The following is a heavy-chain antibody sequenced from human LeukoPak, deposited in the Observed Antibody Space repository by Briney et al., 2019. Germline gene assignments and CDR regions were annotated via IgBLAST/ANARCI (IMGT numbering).Heavy chain of an antibody. D-gene: IGHD2-15*01. CDR2: IKPDGSEK. V-gene: IGHV3-7*01. J-gene: IGHJ4*02. CDR3: ARDRSGTFDY. Sequence: PGGSLRLSCTASGFTLSNYWMSWVRQAPGKGLEWVANIKPDGSEKHYVNSVKGRFTISRDNAKNSLYLQMNSLRAEDTAVYYCARDRSGTFDYWGQGTLVTVSS. CDR1: GFTLSNYW.